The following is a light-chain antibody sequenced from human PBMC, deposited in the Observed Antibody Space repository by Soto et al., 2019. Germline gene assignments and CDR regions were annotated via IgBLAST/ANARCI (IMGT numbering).Light chain of an antibody. CDR3: SSYAGSNNFVV. J-gene: IGLJ2*01. CDR1: SSDVGDYNS. V-gene: IGLV2-8*01. CDR2: EVS. Sequence: QSVLTQPPSASGSPGQSVTISCTGTSSDVGDYNSVSWYQQHPGKAPKLMISEVSKRPSGVPDRFSGSKSGNTASLTVSGRQAEDEADYYCSSYAGSNNFVVFGGGTQLTVL.